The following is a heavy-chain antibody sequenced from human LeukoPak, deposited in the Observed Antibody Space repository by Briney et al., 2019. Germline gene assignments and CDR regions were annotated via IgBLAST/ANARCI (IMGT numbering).Heavy chain of an antibody. CDR1: GFTFSSYG. V-gene: IGHV3-30*02. CDR2: IRYDGSNK. J-gene: IGHJ3*02. D-gene: IGHD3-22*01. Sequence: PGGSLRLSCAASGFTFSSYGMHWVRQAPGKGLEWVAFIRYDGSNKYYADSVKGRFTISRDNSKNTLYLQMNSLRAEDTAVYYCAKEGGNYDRDAFDIWGQGTMVTVSS. CDR3: AKEGGNYDRDAFDI.